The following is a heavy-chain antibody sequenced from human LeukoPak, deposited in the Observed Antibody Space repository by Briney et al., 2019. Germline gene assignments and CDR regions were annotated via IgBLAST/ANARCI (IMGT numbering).Heavy chain of an antibody. CDR2: IGTAGDT. J-gene: IGHJ3*02. V-gene: IGHV3-13*04. Sequence: GGALRHSFSASGLPLRSYQMQSGPRATGKGVEWGSAIGTAGDTYYPGSVQGRFTISRENAKNSLYLRMNSLRAGDTAVYYCARGDTGYDAFDIWGQGTLVTVSS. CDR3: ARGDTGYDAFDI. CDR1: GLPLRSYQ. D-gene: IGHD5-18*01.